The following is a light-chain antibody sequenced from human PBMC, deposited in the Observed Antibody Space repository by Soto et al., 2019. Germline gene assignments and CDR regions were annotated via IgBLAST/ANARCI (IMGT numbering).Light chain of an antibody. CDR2: DVS. V-gene: IGLV2-14*01. CDR1: SSDVCGYNY. J-gene: IGLJ1*01. CDR3: YSYTTSSTYV. Sequence: QSVLTQPASVSRSPGQSITISCSGTSSDVCGYNYVSWYQQHPGKAPQVMIYDVSNRPSGVSNRFSGSKPGNTASLTISGLQAEDEADYYCYSYTTSSTYVFGTGTKVTVL.